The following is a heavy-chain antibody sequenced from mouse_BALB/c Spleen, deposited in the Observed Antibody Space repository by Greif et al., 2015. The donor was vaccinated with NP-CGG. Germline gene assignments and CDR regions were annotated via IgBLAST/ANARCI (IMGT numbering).Heavy chain of an antibody. V-gene: IGHV5-12-2*01. D-gene: IGHD1-1*01. CDR1: GFTFSSYT. CDR3: ARHYYGFDY. J-gene: IGHJ2*01. CDR2: ISNGGGST. Sequence: EVKLEEFGGGLVQPGGSLKLSCAASGFTFSSYTMSWVRQTPEKRLEWVAYISNGGGSTYYPDTVKGRFTISRDNAKNTLYLQMSSLKSEDTAMYYCARHYYGFDYWGQGTTLTVSS.